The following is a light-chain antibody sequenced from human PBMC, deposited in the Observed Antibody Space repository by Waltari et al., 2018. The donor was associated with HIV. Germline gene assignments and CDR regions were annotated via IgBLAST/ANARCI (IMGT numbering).Light chain of an antibody. CDR2: EVT. CDR3: NSYATGSAWV. CDR1: SSDVGSYNL. Sequence: QSALTQPASVSGSPGQSITISSPGTSSDVGSYNLVSWYQQHPGKAPKLMIYEVTKRPSGVSNRFSGSKSGNTASLTISGLQAEDEADYYCNSYATGSAWVFGGGTKLTVL. V-gene: IGLV2-23*02. J-gene: IGLJ3*02.